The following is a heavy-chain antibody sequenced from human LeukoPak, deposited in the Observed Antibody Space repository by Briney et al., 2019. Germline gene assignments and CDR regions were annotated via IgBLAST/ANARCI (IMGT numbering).Heavy chain of an antibody. Sequence: GESLKISCKGSGYSFTSYWIGWVRQMPGKGLEWMGIIYPGDSDTRYSPFFQGQVTISADKSISTAYLQWSSLKASDTAMYYCARSTPSIAESSAFDIWGQGTMVTVSS. CDR3: ARSTPSIAESSAFDI. D-gene: IGHD6-6*01. J-gene: IGHJ3*02. CDR1: GYSFTSYW. V-gene: IGHV5-51*01. CDR2: IYPGDSDT.